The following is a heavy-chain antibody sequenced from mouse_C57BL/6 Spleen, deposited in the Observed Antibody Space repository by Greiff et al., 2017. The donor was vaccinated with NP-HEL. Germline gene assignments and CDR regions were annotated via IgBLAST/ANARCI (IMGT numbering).Heavy chain of an antibody. CDR3: ARYGDYYGPYYYAMDY. CDR2: IRNKANGYTT. Sequence: EVHLVESGGGLVQPGGSLSLSCAASGFTFTDYYMSWVRQPPGKALEWLGFIRNKANGYTTEYSASVKGRFTISRDNSQSILYLQMNALRAEDSATYYCARYGDYYGPYYYAMDYWGQGTSVTVSS. J-gene: IGHJ4*01. D-gene: IGHD1-1*01. CDR1: GFTFTDYY. V-gene: IGHV7-3*01.